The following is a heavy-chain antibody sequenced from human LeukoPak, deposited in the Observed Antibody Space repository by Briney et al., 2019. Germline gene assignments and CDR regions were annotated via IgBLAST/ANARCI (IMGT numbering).Heavy chain of an antibody. D-gene: IGHD3-3*01. CDR1: GYTFTSYG. V-gene: IGHV1-18*01. J-gene: IGHJ6*03. CDR3: ARVDFWSGYDYYYYYMDV. Sequence: ASVKVSCKASGYTFTSYGISWVRQAPGQGLEWMGWISAYNGNTNYAQKLQGRVTMTTDTSTSTAYMELRSLRSDDTAVYYCARVDFWSGYDYYYYYMDVWGKGTTVTVSS. CDR2: ISAYNGNT.